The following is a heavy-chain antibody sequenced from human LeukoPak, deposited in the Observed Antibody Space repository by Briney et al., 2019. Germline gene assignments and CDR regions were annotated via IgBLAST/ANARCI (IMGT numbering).Heavy chain of an antibody. D-gene: IGHD6-6*01. V-gene: IGHV1-69*13. CDR1: GGTFKNYA. J-gene: IGHJ4*02. CDR2: ILPIFGTT. Sequence: GASVKVSCKASGGTFKNYAISWVRQAPGQGLEWMGGILPIFGTTNYAQKFQARVTITADESTSTAYMEMSSLRVEDTAVYYCARDSSVRNPRMGRDWGQGTLVTVSS. CDR3: ARDSSVRNPRMGRD.